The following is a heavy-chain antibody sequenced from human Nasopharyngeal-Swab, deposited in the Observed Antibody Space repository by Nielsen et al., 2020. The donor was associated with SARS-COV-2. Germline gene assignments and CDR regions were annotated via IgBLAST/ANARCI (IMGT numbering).Heavy chain of an antibody. CDR2: IYPGDSGT. CDR1: GYSFTSYW. V-gene: IGHV5-51*01. J-gene: IGHJ6*02. CDR3: ARRGSGSHGYYYGMDV. D-gene: IGHD1-26*01. Sequence: GESLKISCKGSGYSFTSYWIGWVRQMPGKGLEWMGIIYPGDSGTRYSPSFQGQVTISADKSISTAYLQWSSLKASDTAMYYCARRGSGSHGYYYGMDVWGQGTTVTVSS.